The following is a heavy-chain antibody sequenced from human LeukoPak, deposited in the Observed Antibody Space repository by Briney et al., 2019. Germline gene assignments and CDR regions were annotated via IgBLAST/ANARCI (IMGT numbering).Heavy chain of an antibody. J-gene: IGHJ3*02. CDR1: GGSISSYY. CDR2: IYYSGST. CDR3: ARQTYHEDAFDI. V-gene: IGHV4-59*08. D-gene: IGHD2-2*01. Sequence: SETLSLTCTVSGGSISSYYWSWIRQPPGKGLEWIGYIYYSGSTNYNPSLKSRVTISVDTSKNQFSLKLSSVTAADTAVNYCARQTYHEDAFDIWGQGTMVTVSS.